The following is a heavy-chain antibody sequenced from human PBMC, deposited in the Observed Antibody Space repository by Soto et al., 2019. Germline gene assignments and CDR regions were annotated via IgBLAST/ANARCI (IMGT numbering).Heavy chain of an antibody. CDR3: ARRGSGHTFDY. CDR2: LYSGST. J-gene: IGHJ4*02. D-gene: IGHD3-10*01. V-gene: IGHV4-39*01. CDR1: GASISRGGFH. Sequence: QLQLQESGPGLVKPSETLSLPCAVSGASISRGGFHWGWLRPPPGQGLGWIGSLYSGSTYYNPSLKSRVTISADTSKNQFSLTLSSVTAADTAVYYCARRGSGHTFDYWGQGTLVTVSS.